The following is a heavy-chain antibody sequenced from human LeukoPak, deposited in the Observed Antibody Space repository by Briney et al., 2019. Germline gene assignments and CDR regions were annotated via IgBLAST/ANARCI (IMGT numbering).Heavy chain of an antibody. D-gene: IGHD3-10*01. CDR1: GFTFSSYW. CDR3: AREELWFGELSRYYYYMDV. Sequence: PGGSLRLSCAASGFTFSSYWMSWVRQAPGKGLEWVANIKQDGSEKYYVDSVKGRFTISRDNAKNSLYLQMNSLRAEDTAVYYCAREELWFGELSRYYYYMDVWGKGTTVTVSS. J-gene: IGHJ6*03. V-gene: IGHV3-7*01. CDR2: IKQDGSEK.